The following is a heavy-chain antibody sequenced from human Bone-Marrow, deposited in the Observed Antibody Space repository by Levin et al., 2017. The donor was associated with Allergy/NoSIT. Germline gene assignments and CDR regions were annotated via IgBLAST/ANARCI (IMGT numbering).Heavy chain of an antibody. D-gene: IGHD1-26*01. V-gene: IGHV1-8*01. CDR3: ARSFFSDGRIIVGATFRFDP. CDR1: GYTFTSYD. J-gene: IGHJ5*02. Sequence: ASVKVSCKASGYTFTSYDINWVRQATGQGLEWMGWMNPNSGNTGYAQKFQGRVTMTRNTSISTAYMELSSLRSEDTAVYYCARSFFSDGRIIVGATFRFDPWGQGTLVTVSS. CDR2: MNPNSGNT.